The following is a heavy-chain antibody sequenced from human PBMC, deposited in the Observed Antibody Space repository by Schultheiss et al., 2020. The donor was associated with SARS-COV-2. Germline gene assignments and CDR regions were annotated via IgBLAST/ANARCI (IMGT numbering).Heavy chain of an antibody. V-gene: IGHV3-20*04. CDR1: GFTFDDYG. Sequence: GGSLRLSCAASGFTFDDYGMSWVRQAPGKGLEWVSGINWNGGSTGYADSVKGRFTISRDNAKNSLYLQMNSLRDEDTAVYYCARDREECSSTSCYFWFDPWGQGTLVTVSS. CDR3: ARDREECSSTSCYFWFDP. D-gene: IGHD2-2*01. CDR2: INWNGGST. J-gene: IGHJ5*02.